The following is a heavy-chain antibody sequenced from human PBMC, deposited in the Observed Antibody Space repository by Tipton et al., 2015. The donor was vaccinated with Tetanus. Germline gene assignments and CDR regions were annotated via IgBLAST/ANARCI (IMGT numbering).Heavy chain of an antibody. CDR1: GGNFYGSA. J-gene: IGHJ6*02. D-gene: IGHD1/OR15-1a*01. CDR2: FIPIFGTP. V-gene: IGHV1-69*06. Sequence: QLVQSGPEVKKPGSSVKVSCKASGGNFYGSAIIWVRQAPGQGLEWLGGFIPIFGTPKYAQKFQDRVTMSADRSTSTFYMELSRLTSEDTATYYCAQNKRGDYYYYYGWDVWGPGTTVTVSS. CDR3: AQNKRGDYYYYYGWDV.